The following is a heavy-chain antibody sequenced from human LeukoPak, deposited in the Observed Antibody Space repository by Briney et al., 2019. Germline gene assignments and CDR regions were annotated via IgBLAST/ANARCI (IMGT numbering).Heavy chain of an antibody. CDR2: ISTYNGYT. V-gene: IGHV1-18*01. CDR3: ARQGLRY. CDR1: GDTFSRYG. Sequence: ASVKVSCKVSGDTFSRYGINWVRQAPGQGLEWMGWISTYNGYTNYAQKLQGRLTMTTETSTGTAYMELKSLRSDDTIVYFCARQGLRYWGQGTLVTVSS. J-gene: IGHJ4*02.